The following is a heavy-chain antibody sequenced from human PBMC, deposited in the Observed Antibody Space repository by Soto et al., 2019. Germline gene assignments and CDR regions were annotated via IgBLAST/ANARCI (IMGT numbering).Heavy chain of an antibody. CDR2: ISGSGGST. D-gene: IGHD2-15*01. CDR1: GFTFSSYA. Sequence: EVQLLESGGGLVQPGGSLRLSCAASGFTFSSYAMSWVRQAPGKRLEWVSAISGSGGSTYYADSVKGRFTISRDNSKNTLYLQMNSLRAEDTAVYYCAKGGKDIVAPLDYWGQGTLVTVSS. V-gene: IGHV3-23*01. J-gene: IGHJ4*02. CDR3: AKGGKDIVAPLDY.